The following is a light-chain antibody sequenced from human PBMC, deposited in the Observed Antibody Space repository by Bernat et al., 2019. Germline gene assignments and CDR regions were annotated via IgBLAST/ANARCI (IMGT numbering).Light chain of an antibody. CDR3: CSYAGNTAWV. Sequence: QSALTQPRSVSGSPGQSVTISCTGTSSDVGGYNYVSWYQQHPGKAPKLMIYAVNKRPSGVPDLFSGSKSDNTASLTISGLQAEDEADYYCCSYAGNTAWVFGGGTKVTVL. CDR2: AVN. J-gene: IGLJ3*02. V-gene: IGLV2-11*01. CDR1: SSDVGGYNY.